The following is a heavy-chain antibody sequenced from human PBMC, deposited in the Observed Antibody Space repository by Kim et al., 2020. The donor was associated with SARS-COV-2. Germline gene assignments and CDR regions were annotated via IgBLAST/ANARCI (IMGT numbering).Heavy chain of an antibody. V-gene: IGHV3-11*04. J-gene: IGHJ4*02. CDR3: ARDQDSSGYTVIDY. D-gene: IGHD3-22*01. Sequence: ADSVKGRFTISRDKAKNSLYLQMNSLRAEDTAVYYCARDQDSSGYTVIDYWGQGTLVTVSS.